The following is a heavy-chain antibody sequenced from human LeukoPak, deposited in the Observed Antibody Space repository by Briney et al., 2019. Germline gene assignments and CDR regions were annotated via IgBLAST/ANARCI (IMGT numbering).Heavy chain of an antibody. V-gene: IGHV3-21*01. CDR1: GFTFSSYS. D-gene: IGHD6-19*01. CDR3: ARGGRGIAVY. J-gene: IGHJ4*02. Sequence: GGSLRLSCAASGFTFSSYSMNWVRQAPGKGLEWVSSISSSSSYIYYADSVKDRFTISRDNAKNSLYLQMNSLRAEDTAVYYCARGGRGIAVYWGQGTLVTVSS. CDR2: ISSSSSYI.